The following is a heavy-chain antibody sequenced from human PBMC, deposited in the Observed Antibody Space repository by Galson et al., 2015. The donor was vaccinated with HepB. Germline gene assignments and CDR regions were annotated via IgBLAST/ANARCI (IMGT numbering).Heavy chain of an antibody. CDR2: ISYDGSNK. Sequence: SLRLSCAASGFTFSSYGMHWVRQAPGKGLEWVAVISYDGSNKYYADSVKGRFTISRDNSKNTLYLQMNSLRAEDTAVYYCAKAHGDTARDYWGQGTLVTVSS. CDR3: AKAHGDTARDY. J-gene: IGHJ4*02. V-gene: IGHV3-30*18. CDR1: GFTFSSYG. D-gene: IGHD4-17*01.